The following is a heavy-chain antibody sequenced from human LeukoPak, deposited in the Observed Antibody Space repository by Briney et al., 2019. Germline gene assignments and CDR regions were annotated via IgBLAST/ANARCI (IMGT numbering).Heavy chain of an antibody. CDR3: GRDRPFTGNPPPDYDY. Sequence: GASVKVSCKASGYTFTSYGISWVRQAPGQGLEWMGWISAYNGNTNYAQKLQGRVTMTTDTSTSTAYMELRSLRSDDTAVYYCGRDRPFTGNPPPDYDYWGQGTLVTVSS. CDR2: ISAYNGNT. CDR1: GYTFTSYG. V-gene: IGHV1-18*01. J-gene: IGHJ4*02. D-gene: IGHD3-16*01.